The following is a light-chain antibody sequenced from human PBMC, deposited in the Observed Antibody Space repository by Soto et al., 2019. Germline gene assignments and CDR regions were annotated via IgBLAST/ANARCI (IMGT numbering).Light chain of an antibody. CDR3: HQYGSSPLT. CDR2: GAS. V-gene: IGKV3-20*01. CDR1: QSVTSNF. Sequence: EIVLTQSPGTLSLSPGERATLTCRASQSVTSNFLAWYQQKPGQAPRLLMYGASSRATGIPDRFSGSGSGTDFTLTISRLEPEDFALYYCHQYGSSPLTFGPGTRWIS. J-gene: IGKJ3*01.